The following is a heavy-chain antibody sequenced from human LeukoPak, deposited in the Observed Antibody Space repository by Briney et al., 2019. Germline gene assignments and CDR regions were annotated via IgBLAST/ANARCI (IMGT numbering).Heavy chain of an antibody. D-gene: IGHD2-8*01. CDR2: ISSSSSYI. Sequence: GGSLRLSCAASGFTFSSYSMNWVRQAPGKGLEWVSSISSSSSYIYYADSVKGRLTISRDNAKNSLYLQMNSLRAEDTAVYYCARDSVLYCTNGVCPFDYWGQGTLVTVSS. V-gene: IGHV3-21*01. CDR3: ARDSVLYCTNGVCPFDY. J-gene: IGHJ4*02. CDR1: GFTFSSYS.